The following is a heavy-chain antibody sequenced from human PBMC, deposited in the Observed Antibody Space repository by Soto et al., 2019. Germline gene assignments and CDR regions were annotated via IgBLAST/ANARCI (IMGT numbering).Heavy chain of an antibody. CDR1: GGSFSGYY. Sequence: SETLSLTCAVYGGSFSGYYWSWIRQPPGKGLEWIGEIYHSGGAYYNPSLKSRVTISVDRSKNQFSLKLSSVTAADTAVYYCASGYGGTALDAFDIWGQGTMVTVSS. D-gene: IGHD2-15*01. CDR2: IYHSGGA. V-gene: IGHV4-34*01. J-gene: IGHJ3*02. CDR3: ASGYGGTALDAFDI.